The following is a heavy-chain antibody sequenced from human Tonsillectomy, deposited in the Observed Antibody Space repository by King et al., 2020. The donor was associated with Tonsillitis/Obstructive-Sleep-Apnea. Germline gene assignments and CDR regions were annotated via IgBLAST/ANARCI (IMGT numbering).Heavy chain of an antibody. CDR3: AGDLRPVVTPVAYFDL. D-gene: IGHD4-23*01. J-gene: IGHJ2*01. CDR1: GFTFNNYN. V-gene: IGHV3-21*01. CDR2: ISSSSSYI. Sequence: VQLVESGGGLVKPGGSLRLSSAASGFTFNNYNMNWVRQAPGKGLEWVSSISSSSSYIYYADSVKGRFTISRDNAKNSLYLQMNSLRAEDTAVYYCAGDLRPVVTPVAYFDLWGRGTLVTVSS.